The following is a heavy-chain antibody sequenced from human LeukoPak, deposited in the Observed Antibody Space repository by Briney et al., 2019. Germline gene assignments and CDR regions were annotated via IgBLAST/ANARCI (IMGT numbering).Heavy chain of an antibody. CDR1: GFTFDDYA. V-gene: IGHV3-9*01. Sequence: GRSLRLSCAASGFTFDDYAMHWVRHAPGKGLEWVSGISWSSATIGYADSVKGRFTISRDNAKNSLYLQMNSLRAEDTALYYCAKDMETTVVTPTFDYWGQGTLVTVSS. CDR2: ISWSSATI. J-gene: IGHJ4*02. CDR3: AKDMETTVVTPTFDY. D-gene: IGHD4-23*01.